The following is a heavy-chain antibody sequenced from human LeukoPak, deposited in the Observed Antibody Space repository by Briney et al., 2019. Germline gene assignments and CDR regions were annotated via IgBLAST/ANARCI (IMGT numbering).Heavy chain of an antibody. V-gene: IGHV3-7*01. CDR1: GFTLSNAW. J-gene: IGHJ4*02. Sequence: PGGSLRLSCAASGFTLSNAWMSWVRQAPGKGLEWVANIKQDGSEKYYVDSVKGRFTISRDNAKNSLYLQMNSLRAEDTAVYYCARDRVTPGAFDYWGQGTLVTVSS. CDR2: IKQDGSEK. CDR3: ARDRVTPGAFDY. D-gene: IGHD2-21*02.